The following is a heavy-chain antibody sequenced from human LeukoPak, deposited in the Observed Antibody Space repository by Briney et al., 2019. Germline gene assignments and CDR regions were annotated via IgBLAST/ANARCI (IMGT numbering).Heavy chain of an antibody. V-gene: IGHV3-30-3*01. J-gene: IGHJ4*02. CDR3: ARESVATGDFDY. Sequence: PGGSLRLSCAASGFTFSGYTMHWVRQAPGKGLEWVALISYDGNNKYYADSVKARFTISRDTSKNTLYLQMNSLRAEDTAIYYCARESVATGDFDYWGQGTLVTVSS. D-gene: IGHD6-13*01. CDR2: ISYDGNNK. CDR1: GFTFSGYT.